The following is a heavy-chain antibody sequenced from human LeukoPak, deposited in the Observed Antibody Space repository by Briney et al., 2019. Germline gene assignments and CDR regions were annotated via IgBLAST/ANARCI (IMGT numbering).Heavy chain of an antibody. V-gene: IGHV3-21*01. CDR3: ARGYSSFDY. Sequence: PGGSLRLSCAASGFTFSSYSISWVRQAPGKGLEWVSSISSSGSHIYYVDSVKGRFTISRVNAKNSLYLQMNSLRAEDTAVYYCARGYSSFDYWGQGTLVTVSS. CDR2: ISSSGSHI. CDR1: GFTFSSYS. J-gene: IGHJ4*02. D-gene: IGHD6-19*01.